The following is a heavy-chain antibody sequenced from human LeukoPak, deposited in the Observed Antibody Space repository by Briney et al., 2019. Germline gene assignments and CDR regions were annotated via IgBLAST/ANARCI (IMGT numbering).Heavy chain of an antibody. D-gene: IGHD1-26*01. V-gene: IGHV3-53*01. J-gene: IGHJ5*01. Sequence: WESLSLSCAASGFPFTNNYMSWVRQAPGKGLEWVSVINIGGSVSYADSVKGRFTISRDNSNSTLYLQMNSPRVEDTALYYCARVRRQVGSRWFDSWGQGTLVTVSS. CDR1: GFPFTNNY. CDR2: INIGGSV. CDR3: ARVRRQVGSRWFDS.